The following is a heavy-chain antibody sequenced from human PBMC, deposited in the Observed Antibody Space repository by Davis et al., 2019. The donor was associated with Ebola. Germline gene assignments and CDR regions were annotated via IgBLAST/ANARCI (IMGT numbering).Heavy chain of an antibody. V-gene: IGHV4-59*01. CDR3: ARRGITLTSGRFDP. CDR2: IYYNGST. J-gene: IGHJ5*02. D-gene: IGHD3-22*01. Sequence: SETLSLTCTVSGGSISSYYWSWIRQPPGKGLEWIGYIYYNGSTNYKPSLKSRVTISLDTSKNQFSLKLSSVTATDTAVYYCARRGITLTSGRFDPWGQGTLVTVSS. CDR1: GGSISSYY.